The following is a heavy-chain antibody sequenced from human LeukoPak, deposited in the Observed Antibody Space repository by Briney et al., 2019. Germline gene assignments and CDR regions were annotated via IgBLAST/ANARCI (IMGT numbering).Heavy chain of an antibody. V-gene: IGHV4-59*13. Sequence: PSQSLSLTCPVSGGSISNYYWSWIRQPPGKVLGWVEYIYSSGSTSYNPSLRSRVAMSMDTSKNQFPLKLNSVTGADTAVYYCARTGWEPGNWYFDLWGRGTLVTVSS. J-gene: IGHJ2*01. CDR2: IYSSGST. CDR3: ARTGWEPGNWYFDL. CDR1: GGSISNYY. D-gene: IGHD1-26*01.